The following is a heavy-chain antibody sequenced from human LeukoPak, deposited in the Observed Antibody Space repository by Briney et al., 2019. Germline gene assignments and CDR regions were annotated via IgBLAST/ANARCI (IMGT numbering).Heavy chain of an antibody. V-gene: IGHV1-69*13. CDR1: GGTFSSYA. CDR2: IIPIFGTA. Sequence: ASVKVSCKASGGTFSSYAISWVRQAPGQGLEWMGRIIPIFGTANYAQQFQGRVTITADESTSTAYMELSSLRSEDTAVYYCARDVLRFSSRLYNWFDPWGQGTLVTVSS. CDR3: ARDVLRFSSRLYNWFDP. J-gene: IGHJ5*02. D-gene: IGHD3-3*01.